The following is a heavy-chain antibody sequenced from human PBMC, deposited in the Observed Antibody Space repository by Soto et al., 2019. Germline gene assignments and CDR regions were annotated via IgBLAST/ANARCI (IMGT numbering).Heavy chain of an antibody. V-gene: IGHV3-23*01. D-gene: IGHD2-15*01. CDR3: AKGGEGYCSGTSCLYHMDA. Sequence: GGSLRLSWAAAGCTFSSYGMSWVRPATGKGLEWVSTISDSGSTYYADSVKGRFTISRDISKNTLYVQMSSLRAEDTAVYYCAKGGEGYCSGTSCLYHMDAWGKGTTVTVSS. J-gene: IGHJ6*03. CDR1: GCTFSSYG. CDR2: ISDSGST.